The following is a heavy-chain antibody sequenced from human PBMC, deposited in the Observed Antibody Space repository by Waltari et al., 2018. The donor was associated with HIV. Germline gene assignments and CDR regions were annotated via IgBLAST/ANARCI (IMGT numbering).Heavy chain of an antibody. J-gene: IGHJ4*02. D-gene: IGHD3-22*01. Sequence: QVQLVQSGAEVKKPGSSVKVSCKASGGTFSSYTISWVRQAPGQGLEWMGRISPILGIANYAQKFQGRVTITADKSTSTAYMELSSLRSEDTAVYYCALYDSSGYHDYWGQGTLVTVSS. CDR2: ISPILGIA. CDR3: ALYDSSGYHDY. V-gene: IGHV1-69*02. CDR1: GGTFSSYT.